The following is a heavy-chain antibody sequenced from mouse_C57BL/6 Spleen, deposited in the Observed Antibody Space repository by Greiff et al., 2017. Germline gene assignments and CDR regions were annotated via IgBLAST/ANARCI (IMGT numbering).Heavy chain of an antibody. CDR2: IDPEDGET. Sequence: VQLQQSGAELVKPGASVKLSCTASGFNIKDYYMHWVKQRTEQGLEWIGRIDPEDGETKYAPKFQGKATITADTSSNTAYLQLSSLTCGETAVDSAAPDYYEGSRGGFAYWGQGTLVTVSA. J-gene: IGHJ3*01. CDR3: APDYYEGSRGGFAY. CDR1: GFNIKDYY. V-gene: IGHV14-2*01. D-gene: IGHD1-1*01.